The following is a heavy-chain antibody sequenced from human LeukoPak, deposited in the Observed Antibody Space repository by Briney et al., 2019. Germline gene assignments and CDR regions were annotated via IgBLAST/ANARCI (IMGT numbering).Heavy chain of an antibody. Sequence: GGSLRLSCAASGFTFSHYWMHWVRQAPEKGLEWVAFIWYDGSDNYYAESVKGRFTISRDNSKNTLYLQMNSLRAEDTAAYYCARDFAAYGSGIFQHWGQGTLVTVSS. J-gene: IGHJ1*01. CDR1: GFTFSHYW. CDR3: ARDFAAYGSGIFQH. CDR2: IWYDGSDN. D-gene: IGHD6-19*01. V-gene: IGHV3-33*08.